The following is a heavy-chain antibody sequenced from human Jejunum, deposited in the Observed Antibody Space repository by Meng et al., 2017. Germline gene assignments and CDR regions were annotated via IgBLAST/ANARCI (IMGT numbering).Heavy chain of an antibody. D-gene: IGHD3-10*01. J-gene: IGHJ3*01. CDR2: ISGSGGIT. V-gene: IGHV3-23*01. CDR3: AKVTDASGTYYTSAFDV. Sequence: GESLKISCAASGFTFSRYAMSWVRQAPGKGLEWVSVISGSGGITYYAESVKGRFIISRDNYENVLYLQMSSLRGEDTALYFCAKVTDASGTYYTSAFDVWGQGTVVTVSS. CDR1: GFTFSRYA.